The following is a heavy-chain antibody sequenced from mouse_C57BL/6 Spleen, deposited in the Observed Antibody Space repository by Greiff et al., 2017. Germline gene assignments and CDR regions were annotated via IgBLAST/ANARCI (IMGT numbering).Heavy chain of an antibody. D-gene: IGHD2-1*01. Sequence: EVKLMESGEGLVKPGGSLKLSCAASGFTFSSYAMSWVRQTPEKRLEWVAYISSGGDYIYYADTVKGRFTISRDNARNTLYLQMSSLKSEDTAMYYCTRVPHYYANYEGDWFAYWGQGTLVTVSA. CDR3: TRVPHYYANYEGDWFAY. V-gene: IGHV5-9-1*02. CDR2: ISSGGDYI. J-gene: IGHJ3*01. CDR1: GFTFSSYA.